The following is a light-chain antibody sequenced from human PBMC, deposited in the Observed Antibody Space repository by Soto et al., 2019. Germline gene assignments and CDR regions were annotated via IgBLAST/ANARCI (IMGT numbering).Light chain of an antibody. J-gene: IGLJ1*01. CDR1: SSDVGSYNL. CDR2: EGS. Sequence: SVLTQPASVSGSPGQSITISCTGTSSDVGSYNLVSWYQQHPGKAPKLMIYEGSKRPSGVSNRFSGSKSGNTASLTISGLQAEDEADYYCCSYAGSRRVFGTGTKVTVL. CDR3: CSYAGSRRV. V-gene: IGLV2-23*01.